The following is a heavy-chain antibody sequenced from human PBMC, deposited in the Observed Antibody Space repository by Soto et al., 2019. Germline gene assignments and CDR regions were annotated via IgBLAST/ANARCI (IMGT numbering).Heavy chain of an antibody. V-gene: IGHV2-5*02. CDR2: IYWDDDK. J-gene: IGHJ2*01. D-gene: IGHD5-12*01. CDR3: AHRRGLLATGQGWYFDL. CDR1: GFSLSTGGVA. Sequence: QITLKESGPTLVKPTQTLTLTCTFSGFSLSTGGVAVGWIRQPPGKALEWLALIYWDDDKRYTPSLKSRLTITKDTSKTQVVLTMTNMDPVDTATYYCAHRRGLLATGQGWYFDLWGRGTLLTVSS.